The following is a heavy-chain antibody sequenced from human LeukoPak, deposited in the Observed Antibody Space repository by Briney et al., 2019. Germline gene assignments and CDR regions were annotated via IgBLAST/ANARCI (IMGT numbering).Heavy chain of an antibody. CDR3: ARDDYGDSGPLFDY. Sequence: PGRSLRLSCAASGFTFDDYAMHWVRRAPGQGLEWVSTIRTNGAGTHYADSVRGRFTISRDDSKNTLYLQMDSLRAEDTAVYYCARDDYGDSGPLFDYWGQGTLVTVSS. CDR1: GFTFDDYA. CDR2: IRTNGAGT. V-gene: IGHV3-23*01. J-gene: IGHJ4*02. D-gene: IGHD4-17*01.